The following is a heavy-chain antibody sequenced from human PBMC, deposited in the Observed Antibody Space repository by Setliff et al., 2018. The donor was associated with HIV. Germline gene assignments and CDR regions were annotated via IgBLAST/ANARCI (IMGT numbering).Heavy chain of an antibody. Sequence: GASVMVSCKASGYDFSSYSMMWVRQTPGQGLEWLGWISGLTGEVRLAKEFQGRVTLTTSAYTAYMELKSLRSEDRGVYYCARGGLGFLDWCLPDSWGQGTLVTVSS. D-gene: IGHD2-21*02. J-gene: IGHJ4*02. CDR2: ISGLTGEV. V-gene: IGHV1-18*04. CDR1: GYDFSSYS. CDR3: ARGGLGFLDWCLPDS.